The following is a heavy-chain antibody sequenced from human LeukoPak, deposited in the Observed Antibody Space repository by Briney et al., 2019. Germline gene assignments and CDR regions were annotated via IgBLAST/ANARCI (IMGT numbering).Heavy chain of an antibody. CDR1: GGSISSGGYY. Sequence: SETLSLTCTVSGGSISSGGYYWSWIRQPPGKGLEWIGYIYYSGSTNYNPSLKSRVTISVDTSKNQFSLKLSSVTAADTAVYYCARDGLNDAFDIWGQGTMVTVSS. V-gene: IGHV4-61*08. J-gene: IGHJ3*02. CDR2: IYYSGST. CDR3: ARDGLNDAFDI.